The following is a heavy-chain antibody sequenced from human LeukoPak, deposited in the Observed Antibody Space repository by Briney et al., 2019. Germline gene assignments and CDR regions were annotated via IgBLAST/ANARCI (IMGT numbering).Heavy chain of an antibody. V-gene: IGHV3-23*01. D-gene: IGHD3-3*01. CDR2: ISGSGGST. CDR1: GFTFSSYA. CDR3: ARDTHYDFWSGFHLYDAFDI. J-gene: IGHJ3*02. Sequence: GGSLRLSCAASGFTFSSYAMSWVRQAPGKGLEWVSAISGSGGSTYYADSVKGRFTISRDNAKNSLYLQMNSLRAEDTAVYYCARDTHYDFWSGFHLYDAFDIWGQGTMVTVSS.